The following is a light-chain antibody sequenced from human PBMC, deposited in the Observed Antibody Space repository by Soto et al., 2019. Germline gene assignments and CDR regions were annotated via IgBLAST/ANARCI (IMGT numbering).Light chain of an antibody. CDR1: QSVSSN. V-gene: IGKV3-15*01. CDR2: GAS. J-gene: IGKJ1*01. Sequence: VITHSPSTLSVSPGERATLSCRASQSVSSNLAWYQQKPGQAPRLPIYGASTRATGIPARFSGSGSGTEFTLTISSLQSEDFAVYYCQQYNNWPPWTFGQGTKVDIK. CDR3: QQYNNWPPWT.